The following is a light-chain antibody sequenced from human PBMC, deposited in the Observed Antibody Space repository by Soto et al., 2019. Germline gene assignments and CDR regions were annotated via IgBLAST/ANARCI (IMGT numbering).Light chain of an antibody. CDR2: GAS. Sequence: EIVLTQSPGSLSLSPGERATLSCRASQSVDSRFFAWYQQRPGQAPRLLIYGASRRATGIPDRFTVSGSGTDFTLTISGLEPEDFALYYCQQYDSSVTFGLGTKVEIK. CDR3: QQYDSSVT. J-gene: IGKJ1*01. V-gene: IGKV3-20*01. CDR1: QSVDSRF.